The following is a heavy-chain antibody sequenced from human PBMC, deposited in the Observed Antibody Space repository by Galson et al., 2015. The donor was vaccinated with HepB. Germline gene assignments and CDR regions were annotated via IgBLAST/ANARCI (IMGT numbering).Heavy chain of an antibody. CDR1: GFTFSDHY. V-gene: IGHV3-11*01. CDR2: ISGSGGTT. J-gene: IGHJ6*03. D-gene: IGHD1-26*01. Sequence: LRLSCAASGFTFSDHYMSWIRQAPGKGLEWVSYISGSGGTTYHADSVKGRFTISRDNGENSLYLHMGSLRAEDTAVYYCARSSGVGATWYHYYMDVWGKGTTVTVSS. CDR3: ARSSGVGATWYHYYMDV.